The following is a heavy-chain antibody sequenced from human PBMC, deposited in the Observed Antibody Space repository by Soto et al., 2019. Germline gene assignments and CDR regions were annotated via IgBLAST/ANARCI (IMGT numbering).Heavy chain of an antibody. CDR3: ARDRDYFDTSGYYYYFDY. CDR1: GFIFSSYG. V-gene: IGHV3-33*01. Sequence: QVQLGESGGGVVQPGRSLILSCAASGFIFSSYGMHWVRQAPGKGLEWVAGIWYDGSKKYYADSVKGRFTISRDNSKNTMSLQMNSRRAEDKAVYYCARDRDYFDTSGYYYYFDYWGQGTLVTVSS. D-gene: IGHD3-22*01. CDR2: IWYDGSKK. J-gene: IGHJ4*02.